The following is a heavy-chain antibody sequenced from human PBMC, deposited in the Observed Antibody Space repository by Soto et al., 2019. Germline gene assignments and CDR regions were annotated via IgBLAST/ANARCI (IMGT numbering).Heavy chain of an antibody. V-gene: IGHV4-59*08. CDR2: IYYSGST. Sequence: SETLSLTCTVSGGSISSYYWSWIRQPPGKGLEWIGYIYYSGSTNYNPSLKSRVTISVDTSKNQFSLKLSSVTAADTAVYYCARVLRERSGFSFSLDDYYYYFNYFCGKGTSDTGS. D-gene: IGHD1-26*01. CDR3: ARVLRERSGFSFSLDDYYYYFNYF. J-gene: IGHJ6*03. CDR1: GGSISSYY.